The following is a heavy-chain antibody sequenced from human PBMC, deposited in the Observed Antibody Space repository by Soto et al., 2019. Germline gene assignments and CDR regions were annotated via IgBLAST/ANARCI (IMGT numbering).Heavy chain of an antibody. CDR3: ARDHPITSLMNSFDP. Sequence: ASVKVSCKASGYTFTGYYMHCVRQAPGQGLEWMGWINPNSGGTNYAQKFQGRVTMTRDTPITTAYMELSGLRYDDTAVYYCARDHPITSLMNSFDPWGQGTLVTVSS. V-gene: IGHV1-2*02. CDR1: GYTFTGYY. D-gene: IGHD2-8*01. J-gene: IGHJ5*02. CDR2: INPNSGGT.